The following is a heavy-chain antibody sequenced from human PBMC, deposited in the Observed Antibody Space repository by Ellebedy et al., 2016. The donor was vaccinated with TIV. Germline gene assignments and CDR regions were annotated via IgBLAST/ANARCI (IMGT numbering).Heavy chain of an antibody. J-gene: IGHJ3*02. V-gene: IGHV1-46*01. CDR1: GYTFTSYY. Sequence: ASVKVSCKASGYTFTSYYMHWVRQAPGQGLEWMGIINPSGGSTSYAQKFQGRVTITADESTSTAYMELSSLRSEDTAVYYCATGSGVRGVIITYAFDIWGQGTMVTVSS. CDR3: ATGSGVRGVIITYAFDI. CDR2: INPSGGST. D-gene: IGHD3-10*01.